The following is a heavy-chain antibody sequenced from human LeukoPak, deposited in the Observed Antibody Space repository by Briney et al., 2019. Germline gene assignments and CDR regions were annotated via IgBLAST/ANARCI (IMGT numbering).Heavy chain of an antibody. V-gene: IGHV3-7*03. J-gene: IGHJ4*02. CDR3: ARGRYSGTTYYFDY. CDR2: IKKDGSET. D-gene: IGHD5-12*01. Sequence: PGGSLRLSCAASGFTFSTSWMSWVRQVPGKGLEWVANIKKDGSETYHVDSVKGRFTISRDNAKNSLYLQMNSLRAEDTAMYYCARGRYSGTTYYFDYWGQGTLVTVSS. CDR1: GFTFSTSW.